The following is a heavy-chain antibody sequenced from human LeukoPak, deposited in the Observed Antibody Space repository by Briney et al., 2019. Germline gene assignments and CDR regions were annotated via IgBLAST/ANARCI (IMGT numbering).Heavy chain of an antibody. CDR1: GFTFSSYS. CDR3: ARDHRIAAGTFRYYYGMDV. D-gene: IGHD6-13*01. Sequence: GGSLRLSCAASGFTFSSYSMNWVRQAPGKGLEWVSYISSSSSTIYYADSVKGRFTISRDNAKNSLYLQMNSLRAEDTAVYYCARDHRIAAGTFRYYYGMDVWGQGTTVTVSS. J-gene: IGHJ6*02. V-gene: IGHV3-48*04. CDR2: ISSSSSTI.